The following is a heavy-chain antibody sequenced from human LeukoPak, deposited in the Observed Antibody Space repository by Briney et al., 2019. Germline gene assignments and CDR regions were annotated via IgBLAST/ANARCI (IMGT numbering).Heavy chain of an antibody. V-gene: IGHV4-59*01. CDR2: IYYSGST. CDR3: AGGSYHTYDY. D-gene: IGHD1-26*01. J-gene: IGHJ4*02. CDR1: GGSISSYY. Sequence: ETLSLTCTVSGGSISSYYWSWIRQPPGKGLEWIGQIYYSGSTNYNPSLKSRVTISVDTSKNQFSLNLSSVTAADTAVYDCAGGSYHTYDYWGQGTLVTVSS.